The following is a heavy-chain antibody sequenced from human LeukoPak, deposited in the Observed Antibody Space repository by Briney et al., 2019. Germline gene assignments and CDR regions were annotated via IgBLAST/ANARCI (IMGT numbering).Heavy chain of an antibody. Sequence: GGSLRLSCAASGFTFSSYAMSWVRQAPGKGLEWVSTIGGSGDSTYYADSVKGRFTISRDNSKNTLYLQMNSLRAEDTALYYCAKGLTMLRGTRGLDYWGQGTLVTVSS. D-gene: IGHD3-10*01. J-gene: IGHJ4*02. CDR2: IGGSGDST. CDR3: AKGLTMLRGTRGLDY. CDR1: GFTFSSYA. V-gene: IGHV3-23*01.